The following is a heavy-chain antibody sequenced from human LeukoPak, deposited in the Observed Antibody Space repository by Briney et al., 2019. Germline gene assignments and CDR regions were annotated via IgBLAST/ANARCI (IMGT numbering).Heavy chain of an antibody. J-gene: IGHJ6*02. Sequence: KPSETLSLTCAVYGGSFSGYYWSWIRQPPGKGLEWIGEINHSGSTNYNPSLKSRVTISVDTSKNQFSLKLSSVTAADTAVYYLGGGPSGYYGMEVWRQGTTVTVS. D-gene: IGHD3-9*01. V-gene: IGHV4-34*01. CDR3: GGGPSGYYGMEV. CDR1: GGSFSGYY. CDR2: INHSGST.